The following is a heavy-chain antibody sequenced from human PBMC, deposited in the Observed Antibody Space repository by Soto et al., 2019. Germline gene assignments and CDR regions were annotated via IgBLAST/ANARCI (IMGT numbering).Heavy chain of an antibody. J-gene: IGHJ3*02. CDR1: GGSISSYY. D-gene: IGHD6-19*01. CDR2: IYYSGST. Sequence: SETLSLTCTVSGGSISSYYWSWIRQPPGKGLEWIGYIYYSGSTNYNPSLKSRVTISVDTPKNQFSLKLSSVTAADTAVYYCSGPIAVAGTGAFDIWGQGTMVTVSS. CDR3: SGPIAVAGTGAFDI. V-gene: IGHV4-59*01.